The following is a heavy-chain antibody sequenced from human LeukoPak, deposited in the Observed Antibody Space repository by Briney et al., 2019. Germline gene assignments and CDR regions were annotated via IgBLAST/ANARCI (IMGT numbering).Heavy chain of an antibody. Sequence: ASVKVSCKTSGYSFTAFYIHWVRQAPGQGLEWMGWIHPRRGDTNYAQKFQGRVTMTRDTSISTAYLDLSSLRSDDTAVYYCARDGDYGTGSYRGCTDSWGQGTPVTVSP. CDR1: GYSFTAFY. CDR2: IHPRRGDT. D-gene: IGHD3-10*01. CDR3: ARDGDYGTGSYRGCTDS. V-gene: IGHV1-2*02. J-gene: IGHJ4*02.